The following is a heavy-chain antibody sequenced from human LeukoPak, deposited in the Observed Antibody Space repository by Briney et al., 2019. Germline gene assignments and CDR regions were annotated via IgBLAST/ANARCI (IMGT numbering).Heavy chain of an antibody. CDR1: GYTFTGYY. V-gene: IGHV1-24*01. CDR3: ARPYGTHAFDI. J-gene: IGHJ3*02. CDR2: FDPEDGET. D-gene: IGHD1-7*01. Sequence: ASVKVSCKASGYTFTGYYMHWVRQAPGQGLEWMGGFDPEDGETIYAQKFQGRVTMTEDTSTDTAYMELSGLRSEDTAVYYCARPYGTHAFDIWGQGTMVTVSS.